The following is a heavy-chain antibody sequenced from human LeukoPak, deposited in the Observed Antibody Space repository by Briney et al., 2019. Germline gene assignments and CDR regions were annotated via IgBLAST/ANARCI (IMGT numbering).Heavy chain of an antibody. D-gene: IGHD1-14*01. CDR1: GFTLINYN. CDR3: ARISTVSPRY. CDR2: IGSGGTPI. V-gene: IGHV3-48*01. J-gene: IGHJ4*02. Sequence: GGSLRLSCAASGFTLINYNMNWVRQAPGKGLEWVSYIGSGGTPIYYADSVKGRFTISRDSAKNSLYLQMNNLRAEDTAVYYCARISTVSPRYWGQGTLVTVSS.